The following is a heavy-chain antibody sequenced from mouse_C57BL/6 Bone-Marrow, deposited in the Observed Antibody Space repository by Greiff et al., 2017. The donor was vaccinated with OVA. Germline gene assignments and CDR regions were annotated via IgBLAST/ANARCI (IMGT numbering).Heavy chain of an antibody. CDR2: IYPGDGDT. CDR3: ARPLYGSSPYWYFDV. J-gene: IGHJ1*03. V-gene: IGHV1-82*01. D-gene: IGHD1-1*01. Sequence: VQLQQSGPELVKPGASVKISCKASGYAFSSSWMNWVKQRPGKGLEWIGRIYPGDGDTNYNGKFKGKATLTADKSSSTAYMQLSSLTSEDSAVYYCARPLYGSSPYWYFDVWGTGTTVTVSS. CDR1: GYAFSSSW.